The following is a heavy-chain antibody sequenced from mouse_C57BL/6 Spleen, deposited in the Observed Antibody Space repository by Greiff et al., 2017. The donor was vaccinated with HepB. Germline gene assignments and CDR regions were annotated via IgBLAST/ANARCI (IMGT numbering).Heavy chain of an antibody. CDR1: GYTFTSYW. CDR2: IYPGDGDT. D-gene: IGHD1-2*01. V-gene: IGHV1-69*01. Sequence: QVQLQQPGAELVMPGASVKLSCKASGYTFTSYWMHWVKQRPGQGLEWIGEIYPGDGDTNYNGKFKGKATLTADKSSSTAYMQLSSLTSEDSAVYFCARLGYYGPSSYWYFDVWGTGTTVTVSS. J-gene: IGHJ1*03. CDR3: ARLGYYGPSSYWYFDV.